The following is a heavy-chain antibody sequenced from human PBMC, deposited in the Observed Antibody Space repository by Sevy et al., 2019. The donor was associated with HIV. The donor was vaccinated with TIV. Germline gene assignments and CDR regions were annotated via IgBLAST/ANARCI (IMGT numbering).Heavy chain of an antibody. CDR1: GFTFSDYW. J-gene: IGHJ6*02. Sequence: GGSLRLSCAASGFTFSDYWMTWVRQSPGKGLEWVANINRDGSGKYYVDSVKGRFTISRDNPKKSLYLQMNSLRAEDTAVYYCAREREFTIFGVLIEYGMDVWGQGTTVTVSS. CDR2: INRDGSGK. V-gene: IGHV3-7*03. CDR3: AREREFTIFGVLIEYGMDV. D-gene: IGHD3-3*01.